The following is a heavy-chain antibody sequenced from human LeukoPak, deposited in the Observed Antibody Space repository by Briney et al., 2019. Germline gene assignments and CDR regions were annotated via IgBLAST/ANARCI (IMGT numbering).Heavy chain of an antibody. CDR1: GYTFSDYY. D-gene: IGHD6-19*01. CDR2: INPKSGGT. V-gene: IGHV1-2*02. CDR3: ASGQWLVADIDY. J-gene: IGHJ4*02. Sequence: ASVKVSCKASGYTFSDYYMHWVRQAPGQGLEWMGWINPKSGGTNYAQKFQGRVTMTRDTSITTAYMELSRLRSDDTAVYYCASGQWLVADIDYWGQGTLVTVSS.